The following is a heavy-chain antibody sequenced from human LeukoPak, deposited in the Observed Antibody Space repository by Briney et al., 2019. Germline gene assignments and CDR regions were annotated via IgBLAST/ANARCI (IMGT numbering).Heavy chain of an antibody. Sequence: GGSLRLSCAASGFTFSRNNMHWVRQAPGKGLEWVAIMSYDGSNKNYADSVKGRFTISRDNAKSSLYLQMNSLRAEDTAVYYCARDSLMSRSYSSSWSPPGYYGMDVWGQGTTVTVSS. V-gene: IGHV3-33*01. D-gene: IGHD6-13*01. CDR2: MSYDGSNK. J-gene: IGHJ6*02. CDR1: GFTFSRNN. CDR3: ARDSLMSRSYSSSWSPPGYYGMDV.